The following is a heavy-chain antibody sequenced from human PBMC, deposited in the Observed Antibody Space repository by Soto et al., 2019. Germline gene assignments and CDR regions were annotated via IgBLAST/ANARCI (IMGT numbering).Heavy chain of an antibody. CDR3: ARGGEDGTYDAFDI. D-gene: IGHD3-16*01. J-gene: IGHJ3*02. CDR1: GFTFSSYA. Sequence: QVQLVESGGGVVQPGRSLRLSCAASGFTFSSYAMHWVRQAPGKGLEWVAVISYDGSNKYYADSVKGRFTISRDNSKNTLYLQMNSLRAEDTAVYYCARGGEDGTYDAFDIWGQGTMVTVSS. CDR2: ISYDGSNK. V-gene: IGHV3-30-3*01.